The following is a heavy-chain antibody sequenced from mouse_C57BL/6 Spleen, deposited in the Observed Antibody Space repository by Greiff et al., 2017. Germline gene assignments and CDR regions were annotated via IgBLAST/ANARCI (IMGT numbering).Heavy chain of an antibody. V-gene: IGHV1-69*01. J-gene: IGHJ4*01. D-gene: IGHD2-3*01. CDR1: GYTFTSYW. CDR2: IDPSDSYT. Sequence: QVQLKQPGAELVMPGASVKLSCKASGYTFTSYWMHWVKQRPGQGLEWIGEIDPSDSYTNYNQKFKGKSTLTVDKSSSTAYMQLSSLTSEDSAVYYCARWLLAYYAMDYWGQGTSVTVSS. CDR3: ARWLLAYYAMDY.